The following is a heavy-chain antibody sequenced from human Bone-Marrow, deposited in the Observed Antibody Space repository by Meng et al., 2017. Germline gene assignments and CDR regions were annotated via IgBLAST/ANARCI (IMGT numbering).Heavy chain of an antibody. J-gene: IGHJ4*02. CDR3: VRGPAQYYDYVSGSYRYGQFDY. CDR1: GYIFANFD. Sequence: GESLKISCKASGYIFANFDMHWVRQTTGQGLEWMGWMNPKNGDTSSAQKFQGRVTITRSTSMNTAYMELSSLRSEDTAVYYCVRGPAQYYDYVSGSYRYGQFDYWGQGTLVTVSS. D-gene: IGHD3-16*02. V-gene: IGHV1-8*01. CDR2: MNPKNGDT.